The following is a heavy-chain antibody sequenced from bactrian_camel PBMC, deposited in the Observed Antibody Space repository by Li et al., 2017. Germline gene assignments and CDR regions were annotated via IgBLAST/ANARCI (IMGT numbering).Heavy chain of an antibody. CDR3: AAEGVDSRGYCTPGRAY. Sequence: HVQLVESGGGAVQTGGSLRLTCTAVGLTFEGGMGWYRQRPGSDCSMVSIVGPDGAAYYADDVKGRFTISRDNAKNTVYLQLNSLQTEDTAIYYCAAEGVDSRGYCTPGRAYWGQGTQVTVS. D-gene: IGHD2*01. CDR1: GLTFEGG. CDR2: VGPDGAA. J-gene: IGHJ4*01. V-gene: IGHV3S55*01.